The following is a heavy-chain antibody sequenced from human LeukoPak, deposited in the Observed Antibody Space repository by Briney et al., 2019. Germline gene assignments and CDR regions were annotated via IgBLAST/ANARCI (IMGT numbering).Heavy chain of an antibody. Sequence: GASVKVSCKASGGTFISYAIRWVRQAPGQGLEWMGGIIPIFGTANYAQKFQGRVTITRDKFTSTAYMEPSRLRPEEPAVLLLGRNLIVGIDAFDIWGQGTMVTVSS. CDR2: IIPIFGTA. CDR3: GRNLIVGIDAFDI. J-gene: IGHJ3*02. CDR1: GGTFISYA. V-gene: IGHV1-69*05. D-gene: IGHD3-22*01.